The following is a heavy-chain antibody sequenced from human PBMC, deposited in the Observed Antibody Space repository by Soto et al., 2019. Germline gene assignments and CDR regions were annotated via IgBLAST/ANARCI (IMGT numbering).Heavy chain of an antibody. D-gene: IGHD3-22*01. V-gene: IGHV3-15*07. CDR1: GFTFSNAW. Sequence: GGSLRLSCAASGFTFSNAWMNWVRQAPGKGLEWVGRIKSKTDGGTTDYAAPVKGRFTISRDDSKNTLYLQMNSLKTEYTAVYYCTTDHYYERIFDYWGQGTLVTVSS. CDR3: TTDHYYERIFDY. J-gene: IGHJ4*02. CDR2: IKSKTDGGTT.